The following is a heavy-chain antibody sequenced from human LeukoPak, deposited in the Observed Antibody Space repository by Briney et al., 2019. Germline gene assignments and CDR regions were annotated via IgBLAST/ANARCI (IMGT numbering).Heavy chain of an antibody. CDR3: ARDRFGSYYFDY. D-gene: IGHD3-10*01. V-gene: IGHV3-66*01. CDR2: IYSGGST. Sequence: GGSLRLSCAASGFTVSSNYMSWVRQAPGKGLEWVSVIYSGGSTYYADSVKGRFTISRDNSKNTLYLQMNSLRAEDTAVYYCARDRFGSYYFDYWGQGTLVTVSS. CDR1: GFTVSSNY. J-gene: IGHJ4*02.